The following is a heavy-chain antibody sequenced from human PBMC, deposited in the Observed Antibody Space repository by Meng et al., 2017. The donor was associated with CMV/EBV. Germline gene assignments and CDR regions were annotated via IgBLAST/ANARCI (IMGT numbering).Heavy chain of an antibody. CDR3: AREDCSSTSCYRGGAYYYGMDV. CDR1: GGTFSSYA. D-gene: IGHD2-2*02. Sequence: SVKVSCKASGGTFSSYAISWVRQAPGQGLEWMGGIIPIFGTANYAQKFQGRVTITTDESTSTAYMELSSLRSEDTAVYYCAREDCSSTSCYRGGAYYYGMDVWGQGTTVTVSS. V-gene: IGHV1-69*05. CDR2: IIPIFGTA. J-gene: IGHJ6*02.